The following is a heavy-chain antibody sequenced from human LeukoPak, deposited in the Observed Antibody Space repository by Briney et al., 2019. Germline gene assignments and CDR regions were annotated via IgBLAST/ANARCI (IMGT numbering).Heavy chain of an antibody. CDR1: GGSITSTNL. V-gene: IGHV4-4*02. CDR3: ARDGGGSDC. Sequence: SETLSLTCAVSGGSITSTNLWNWVRQPPGKGLEWIGQIHHSGSTNYNPSLKSRVTISADKSNNQFSLKMRSVTAADTAVYYCARDGGGSDCWGQGTLVTVSS. D-gene: IGHD2-15*01. CDR2: IHHSGST. J-gene: IGHJ4*02.